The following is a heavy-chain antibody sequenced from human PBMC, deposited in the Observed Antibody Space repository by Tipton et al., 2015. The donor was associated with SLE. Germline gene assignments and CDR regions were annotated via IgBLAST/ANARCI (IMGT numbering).Heavy chain of an antibody. V-gene: IGHV1-69*13. D-gene: IGHD1-26*01. CDR1: GYIFNNYG. CDR3: ARDPGWEGS. J-gene: IGHJ5*02. CDR2: INPIFRSD. Sequence: QSGAEVKKPGASVKVSCKASGYIFNNYGLSWVRQAPGQGLEWMGWINPIFRSDKYAQKFQGRVTITADESTTTVYMELTSLRSDDTAVYYCARDPGWEGSWGQGTLVIVSS.